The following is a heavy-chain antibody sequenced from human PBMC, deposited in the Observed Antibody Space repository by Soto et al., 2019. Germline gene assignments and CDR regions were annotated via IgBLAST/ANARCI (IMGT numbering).Heavy chain of an antibody. J-gene: IGHJ4*02. Sequence: GGSLRLSCAASGFTFSSYGMHWVRQAPGKGLEWVAVIWYDGSNKYYADSVKGRFTISRDNSKNTLYLQMNSLRAEDTAVYYCARDSGYSSSWYASYYFDYWGQGTLVTVSS. CDR2: IWYDGSNK. V-gene: IGHV3-33*01. CDR3: ARDSGYSSSWYASYYFDY. D-gene: IGHD6-13*01. CDR1: GFTFSSYG.